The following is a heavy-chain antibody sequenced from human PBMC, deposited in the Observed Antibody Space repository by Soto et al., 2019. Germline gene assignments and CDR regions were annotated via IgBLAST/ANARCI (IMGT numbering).Heavy chain of an antibody. CDR2: MNPNSGNT. J-gene: IGHJ5*02. CDR1: GYSFNSYD. V-gene: IGHV1-8*01. Sequence: QVQLVQSGAEVKKPGASVKVSCKASGYSFNSYDINWVRQASGQGLEWMGWMNPNSGNTGYAQKFQGRVTMTRNNSTSTAYMELSTLTYEDTAVYYCARGYSSPSLNWFDPWGQGTLVTVSS. CDR3: ARGYSSPSLNWFDP. D-gene: IGHD6-19*01.